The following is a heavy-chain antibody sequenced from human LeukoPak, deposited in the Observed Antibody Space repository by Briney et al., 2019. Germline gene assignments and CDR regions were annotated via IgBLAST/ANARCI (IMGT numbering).Heavy chain of an antibody. V-gene: IGHV3-7*01. CDR3: ARVDYTGNGNLY. Sequence: PGGSLRLSCEAPGFTLSTYWMTWVRQAPGKGLEWVASIRQDGGDILYMDSVRGRFTISKDNAKNSLVLQMNSLRAEDTAVYYCARVDYTGNGNLYWGQGTLVTVSS. CDR1: GFTLSTYW. D-gene: IGHD4-23*01. CDR2: IRQDGGDI. J-gene: IGHJ4*02.